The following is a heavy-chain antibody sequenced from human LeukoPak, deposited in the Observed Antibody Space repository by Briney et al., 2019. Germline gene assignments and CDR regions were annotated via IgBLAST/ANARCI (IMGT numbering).Heavy chain of an antibody. J-gene: IGHJ4*02. D-gene: IGHD6-19*01. CDR3: AKGQRYSSGPSDY. CDR2: IYSGGST. Sequence: GGSLRLSCAASGFTVSSNYMSWVRQAPGKGLEWVSVIYSGGSTYYADSVKGRFTISRDNSKNTLYLQMNSLRAEDTAVYYCAKGQRYSSGPSDYWGQGTLVTVSS. V-gene: IGHV3-53*01. CDR1: GFTVSSNY.